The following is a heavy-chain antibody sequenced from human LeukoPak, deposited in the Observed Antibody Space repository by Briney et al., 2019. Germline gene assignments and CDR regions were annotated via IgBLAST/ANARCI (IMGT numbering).Heavy chain of an antibody. CDR3: AKDRAGGAFDI. Sequence: PGGSLRLSCAASGFTFSSYGMHWVRQAPGKGLEWVSSISSSSSYIYYADSVKGRFTISRDNAKNSLYLQMNSLRAEDTAVYYCAKDRAGGAFDIWGQGTMVTVSS. D-gene: IGHD1-26*01. J-gene: IGHJ3*02. CDR2: ISSSSSYI. CDR1: GFTFSSYG. V-gene: IGHV3-21*04.